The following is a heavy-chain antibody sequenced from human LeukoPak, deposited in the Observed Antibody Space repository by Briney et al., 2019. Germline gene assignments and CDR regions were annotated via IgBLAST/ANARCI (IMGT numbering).Heavy chain of an antibody. Sequence: PGGSLRLSCAASGLTISNNFMGWVRQAPGEGLEWVSLIYSGGSTYSADSVKGRFTISRDNSKNTLHLQMNSLRAEDTAVYYCARDTDYYGSGRHGYFDHWGQGTLVTVSS. J-gene: IGHJ1*01. CDR3: ARDTDYYGSGRHGYFDH. V-gene: IGHV3-66*01. CDR1: GLTISNNF. CDR2: IYSGGST. D-gene: IGHD3-10*01.